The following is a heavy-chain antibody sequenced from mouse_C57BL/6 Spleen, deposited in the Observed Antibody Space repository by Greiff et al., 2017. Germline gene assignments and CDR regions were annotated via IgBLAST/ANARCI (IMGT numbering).Heavy chain of an antibody. J-gene: IGHJ2*01. CDR3: ARRSHYYGLDY. Sequence: QVQLQQPGAELVRPGTSVKLSCKASGYTFTSYWMHWVKQRPGQGLEWIGVIDPSDSYTNYNQKFKGKSTLTVDTSSSTAYMQLSSLTSEDSAVYYCARRSHYYGLDYWGQGTTLTVSS. CDR2: IDPSDSYT. D-gene: IGHD1-1*01. V-gene: IGHV1-59*01. CDR1: GYTFTSYW.